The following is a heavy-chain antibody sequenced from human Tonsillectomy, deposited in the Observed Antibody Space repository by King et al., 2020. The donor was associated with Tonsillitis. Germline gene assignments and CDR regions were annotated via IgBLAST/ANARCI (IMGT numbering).Heavy chain of an antibody. CDR3: ARESGIRENRLQLSAYYCGLDV. CDR2: ISYDGSNK. V-gene: IGHV3-30*04. Sequence: VQLVESGGGVVQPGRSLRLSCAASGFTFSSYPMHWVRQAPGKGLEWVAVISYDGSNKYYADSVKGRFTISRDNSKHTLYLQVNSLRAEDTAVYYCARESGIRENRLQLSAYYCGLDVWGQGTTVTVSS. D-gene: IGHD5-24*01. CDR1: GFTFSSYP. J-gene: IGHJ6*02.